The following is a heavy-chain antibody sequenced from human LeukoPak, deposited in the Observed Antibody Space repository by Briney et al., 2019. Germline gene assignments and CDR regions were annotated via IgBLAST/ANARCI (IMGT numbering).Heavy chain of an antibody. J-gene: IGHJ5*02. V-gene: IGHV3-30*02. CDR1: RFIFSSYA. CDR2: IRYDGSDK. Sequence: GGSLRLSCAASRFIFSSYAMHWVRQAPGKGLEWLAFIRYDGSDKYYADSVKGRFTISRDNSKNTLYLQMHSLRVEDTAVYYCAKGGYNWFDPWGQGTLVTVFS. CDR3: AKGGYNWFDP.